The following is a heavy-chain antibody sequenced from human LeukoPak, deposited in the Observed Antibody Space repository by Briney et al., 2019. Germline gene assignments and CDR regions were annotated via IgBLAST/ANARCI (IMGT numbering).Heavy chain of an antibody. V-gene: IGHV3-21*01. CDR1: GFTFSSYS. D-gene: IGHD4-17*01. CDR3: ARVAYGDYLNTLDY. Sequence: GGSLRLSCAAPGFTFSSYSMNWVRQAPGKGLEWVSSISSSSSYIYYAGSVKGRFTISRDNAKNSLYLQMNSLRAEDTAVYYCARVAYGDYLNTLDYWGQGTLVTVSS. J-gene: IGHJ4*02. CDR2: ISSSSSYI.